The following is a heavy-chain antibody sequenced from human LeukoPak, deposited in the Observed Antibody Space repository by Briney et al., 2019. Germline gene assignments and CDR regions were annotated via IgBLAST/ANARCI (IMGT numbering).Heavy chain of an antibody. Sequence: ASVKVSCTASGYTLTGYYIHAVRPAPGQGLEWMGWINPNSGGTNYAQKFQGRVTMTRDTSISTAYMELSSLRSDDTAVYYCARGDGYDYVWWFDPWGQGTLVTVSS. D-gene: IGHD5-24*01. V-gene: IGHV1-2*02. CDR3: ARGDGYDYVWWFDP. CDR2: INPNSGGT. J-gene: IGHJ5*02. CDR1: GYTLTGYY.